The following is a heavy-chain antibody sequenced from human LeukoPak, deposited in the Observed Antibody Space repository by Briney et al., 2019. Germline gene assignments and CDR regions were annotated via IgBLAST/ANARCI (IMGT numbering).Heavy chain of an antibody. Sequence: GGSLRLSCAASGFTFSSYWMSWVRQAPGKGLEWVANIKQDGSVKYYVDSVKGRFTISRDISKNTLYLQMNSLRAEDTAVFYCARALPAASHTSFDYWGQGTLVTVSS. V-gene: IGHV3-7*01. CDR2: IKQDGSVK. CDR3: ARALPAASHTSFDY. D-gene: IGHD2-2*01. J-gene: IGHJ4*02. CDR1: GFTFSSYW.